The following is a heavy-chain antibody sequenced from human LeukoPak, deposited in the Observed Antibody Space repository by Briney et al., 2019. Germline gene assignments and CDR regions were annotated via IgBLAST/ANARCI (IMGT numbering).Heavy chain of an antibody. D-gene: IGHD2-15*01. J-gene: IGHJ4*02. CDR3: ARGSLGVVVTVEYHFDF. Sequence: GGSLRLSCAASGFTFSSYEMNWVRQAPGKGLEWVSYISSSGSTIYYADSVKGRFTISRDNAKNSLYLQMNSLRAEDTAVYYCARGSLGVVVTVEYHFDFWGQGTLVTVSS. CDR1: GFTFSSYE. V-gene: IGHV3-48*03. CDR2: ISSSGSTI.